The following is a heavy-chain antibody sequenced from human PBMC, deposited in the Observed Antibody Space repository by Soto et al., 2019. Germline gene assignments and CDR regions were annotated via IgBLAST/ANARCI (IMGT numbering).Heavy chain of an antibody. J-gene: IGHJ6*02. D-gene: IGHD3-22*01. Sequence: PGGSLRLSCAASGFTFSTYSMNWVRQAPGKGLEWVSSISSSSSYIYYADSVKGRFTISRDNAKNSLYLQMNSLRAEDTAVYYCARYDSSGYYWPYYYYGMAVWGQGTTVTVSS. CDR1: GFTFSTYS. CDR3: ARYDSSGYYWPYYYYGMAV. CDR2: ISSSSSYI. V-gene: IGHV3-21*01.